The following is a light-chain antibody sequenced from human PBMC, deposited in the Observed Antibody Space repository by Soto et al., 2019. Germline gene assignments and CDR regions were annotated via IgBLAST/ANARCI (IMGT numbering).Light chain of an antibody. CDR2: DVS. CDR3: SSYTSSSTVV. V-gene: IGLV2-14*03. J-gene: IGLJ2*01. CDR1: SSDVGGYKY. Sequence: QSALTQPASVSGSPGQSITISCTGTSSDVGGYKYVSWYQHHPGKAPKLMIYDVSNRPSGVSNRFSDSKSGNTASLTISGLQAEDEADFYCSSYTSSSTVVFGGGTKLTVL.